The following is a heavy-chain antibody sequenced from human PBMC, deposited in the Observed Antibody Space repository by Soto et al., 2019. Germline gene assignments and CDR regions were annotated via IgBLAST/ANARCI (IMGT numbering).Heavy chain of an antibody. Sequence: SETLSLTCTLSGGSIGIPDYYWSWIRQPPGKGLEWIGYIHYSGSSYYNPSLKSRVTISVDTSKNQFSLKLTSVTAADTAVYYCARDPGEWSKNCRGRRCYVREIWGQG. CDR2: IHYSGSS. CDR1: GGSIGIPDYY. J-gene: IGHJ4*02. D-gene: IGHD2-15*01. CDR3: ARDPGEWSKNCRGRRCYVREI. V-gene: IGHV4-30-4*01.